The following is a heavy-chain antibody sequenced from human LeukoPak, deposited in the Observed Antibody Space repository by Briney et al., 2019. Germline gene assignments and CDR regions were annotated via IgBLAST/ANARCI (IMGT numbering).Heavy chain of an antibody. CDR2: IKQDGSEK. CDR1: GFTFSSYW. J-gene: IGHJ4*02. CDR3: ATLVAAGLNFDY. D-gene: IGHD6-13*01. V-gene: IGHV3-7*03. Sequence: PGGSLRLSCAASGFTFSSYWMSWVRQAPGKGLEWVANIKQDGSEKYYVDSVEGRFTISRDNAKNSLYLQMNSLRAEDTGLYYCATLVAAGLNFDYWGQGTLVTVSS.